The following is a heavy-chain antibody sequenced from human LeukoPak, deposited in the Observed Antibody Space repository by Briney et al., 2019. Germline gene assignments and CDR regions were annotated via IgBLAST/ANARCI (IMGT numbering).Heavy chain of an antibody. V-gene: IGHV1-69*13. CDR3: ARDLGYSGYDSGY. J-gene: IGHJ4*02. CDR2: IIPIFGTA. Sequence: GASVKVSCKASGGTFSSYAISWVRQAPGQGLEWMGGIIPIFGTANYAQKFQGRVTITADESTSTAYMELSSLRSEDTAVYYCARDLGYSGYDSGYWGQGTLVTVSS. CDR1: GGTFSSYA. D-gene: IGHD5-12*01.